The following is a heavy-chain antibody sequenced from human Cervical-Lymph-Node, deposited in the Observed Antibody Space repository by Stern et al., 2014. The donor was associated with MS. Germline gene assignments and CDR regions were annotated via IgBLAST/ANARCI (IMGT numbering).Heavy chain of an antibody. Sequence: EVQLVESGGGVIQPGGSLRLSCTASGFTVSRDYMTWVRQAPGKGLAWVSLITNVGSTFYTASVKGRFTISRDDSKNTVYLHMTSLRAEDTAMYYCARDTSSPERSDWWGQGTLVTVSS. J-gene: IGHJ4*02. CDR3: ARDTSSPERSDW. CDR1: GFTVSRDY. D-gene: IGHD1-1*01. V-gene: IGHV3-53*01. CDR2: ITNVGST.